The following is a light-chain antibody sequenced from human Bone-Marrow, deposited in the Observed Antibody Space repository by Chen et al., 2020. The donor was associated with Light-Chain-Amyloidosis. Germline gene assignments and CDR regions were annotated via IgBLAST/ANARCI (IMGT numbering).Light chain of an antibody. Sequence: DIVLTQTPPSSPVTLGQPASISCRSSHSLVHGNGNTYLSWLQQRPGQPPRLLIYKISNRVSGVPDRFRGSGAGADFTLKISRVESEDVGIYYCMQATEFPRTFGQGTKVEIK. CDR1: HSLVHGNGNTY. V-gene: IGKV2-24*01. J-gene: IGKJ1*01. CDR3: MQATEFPRT. CDR2: KIS.